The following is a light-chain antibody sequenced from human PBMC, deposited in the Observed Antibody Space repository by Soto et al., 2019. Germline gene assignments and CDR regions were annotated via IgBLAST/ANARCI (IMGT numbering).Light chain of an antibody. V-gene: IGKV3-11*01. J-gene: IGKJ4*01. CDR2: DAS. CDR3: QERSNWPT. Sequence: EIVLTQSPATLSLSPGERATLSCRASQSVSSYLAWYQQKPGQAPRLLIYDASNRATGIPARFSGSGSGTDFTLTISSLEPEYFEVYYCQERSNWPTFGGGTKVEIK. CDR1: QSVSSY.